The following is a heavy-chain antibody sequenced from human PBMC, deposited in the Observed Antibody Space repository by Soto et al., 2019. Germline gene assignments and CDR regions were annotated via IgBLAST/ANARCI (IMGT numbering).Heavy chain of an antibody. CDR1: GGSISSYY. CDR3: ASSHVGQWLVPSFDY. J-gene: IGHJ4*02. V-gene: IGHV4-59*01. CDR2: IYYSGST. Sequence: QVQLQESGPGLVKPSETLSLTYTVSGGSISSYYWSWIRQPPGKGLEWIGYIYYSGSTSYNPSLKSRVTISVDTSKNQFSLKLSSVTAADTAVYYCASSHVGQWLVPSFDYWGQGTLVTVSS. D-gene: IGHD6-19*01.